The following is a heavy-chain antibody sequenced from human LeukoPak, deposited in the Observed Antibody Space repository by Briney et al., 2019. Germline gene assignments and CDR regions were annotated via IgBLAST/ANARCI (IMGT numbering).Heavy chain of an antibody. D-gene: IGHD6-19*01. CDR2: ISSSSSYI. CDR1: GFTFSSYS. J-gene: IGHJ6*03. V-gene: IGHV3-21*01. CDR3: ARGRGVRVASTNYYYYMDV. Sequence: PGGSLRLSCAASGFTFSSYSMNWVRQAPRKGLEWVSSISSSSSYIYYADSAKGRFTISRDNAKNSLYLQMNSLRAEDTAVYYCARGRGVRVASTNYYYYMDVWGKGTTVTVSS.